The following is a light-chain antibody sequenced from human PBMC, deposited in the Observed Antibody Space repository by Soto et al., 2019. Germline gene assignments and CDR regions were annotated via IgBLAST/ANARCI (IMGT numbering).Light chain of an antibody. CDR2: AAS. CDR3: QQGDSFPIT. CDR1: QSISSW. Sequence: DLQMTQSPSSVSASVGDRVTITCRASQSISSWLAWYQQKPGTVPKLLIYAASSLQSGVPSRFSGSGAGTEFTLTLSSLQPEDFGTYYCQQGDSFPITFGQGTRLEIK. J-gene: IGKJ5*01. V-gene: IGKV1-12*01.